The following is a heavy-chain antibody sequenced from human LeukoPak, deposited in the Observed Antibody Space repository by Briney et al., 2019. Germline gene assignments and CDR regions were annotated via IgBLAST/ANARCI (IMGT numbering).Heavy chain of an antibody. CDR1: GFTFSRYW. Sequence: GSLRLSCAASGFTFSRYWMHWVCQAPGEGLVWVSRIKTDGTYTSNADSVKGRFTISRDNAKSTLYLQMNSLRVEDTAVYYCVADLGDYADFWGQGTLVTVSS. J-gene: IGHJ4*02. V-gene: IGHV3-74*01. CDR3: VADLGDYADF. CDR2: IKTDGTYT.